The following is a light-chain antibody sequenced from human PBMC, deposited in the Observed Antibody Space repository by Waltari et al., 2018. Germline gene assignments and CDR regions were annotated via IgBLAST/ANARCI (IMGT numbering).Light chain of an antibody. V-gene: IGLV3-25*03. CDR3: QSGDNSGTNRVL. CDR1: ASPKQS. Sequence: SYELTQTPSVPVSPGPTARITCPGDASPKQSVYWYQQKSGQAPIMVMYKDRERPSGIPERFSGSSSGTTVTLTISGVQAEDEADYYCQSGDNSGTNRVLFGGGTKLTVL. CDR2: KDR. J-gene: IGLJ2*01.